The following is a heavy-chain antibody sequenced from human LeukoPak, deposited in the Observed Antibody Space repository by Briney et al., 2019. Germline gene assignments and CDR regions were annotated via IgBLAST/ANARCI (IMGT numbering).Heavy chain of an antibody. J-gene: IGHJ4*02. CDR2: INSDGNNI. CDR1: GFTFSDYF. Sequence: PGGSLRLSCVTSGFTFSDYFMNWIRQAPGKGPEWLSFINSDGNNIYYRDSVKGRFTISRDNAKKTLYLEMNNRRVDDTAIYYCATSRVFDFWGQGTLVAVSS. CDR3: ATSRVFDF. V-gene: IGHV3-11*04.